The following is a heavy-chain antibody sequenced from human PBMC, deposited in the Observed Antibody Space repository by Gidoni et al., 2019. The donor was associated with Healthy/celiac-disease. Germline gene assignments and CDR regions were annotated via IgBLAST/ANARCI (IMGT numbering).Heavy chain of an antibody. CDR1: GGSLRSGGYY. Sequence: QVQLQESGPGLVKPSQTLSLTCTVSGGSLRSGGYYWSWIRQHPGKGLEWIGYIYYSGSTYYNPSLKSRVTISVDTSKNQFSLKLSSVTAADTAVYYCARYHDYAQFKGFGYWGQGTLVTVSS. V-gene: IGHV4-31*03. J-gene: IGHJ4*02. CDR2: IYYSGST. D-gene: IGHD4-17*01. CDR3: ARYHDYAQFKGFGY.